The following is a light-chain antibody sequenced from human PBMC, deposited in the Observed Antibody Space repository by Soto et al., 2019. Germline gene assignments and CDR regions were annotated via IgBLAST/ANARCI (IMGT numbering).Light chain of an antibody. CDR1: QGVRDD. Sequence: IQMTQSPSSLSASVGDRVTITCRASQGVRDDVGWYQQKPGKAPKLLIYSASTLQSWVPSRFSGSGSGTDFTLTISVLQPEDFATYYCLQESNYPLTFGGGTKVEIK. CDR2: SAS. V-gene: IGKV1-6*01. CDR3: LQESNYPLT. J-gene: IGKJ4*01.